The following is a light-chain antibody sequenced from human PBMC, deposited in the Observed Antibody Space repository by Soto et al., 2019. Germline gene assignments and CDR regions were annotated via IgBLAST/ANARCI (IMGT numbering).Light chain of an antibody. V-gene: IGKV3-20*01. CDR2: GAS. CDR1: QSVSSNF. J-gene: IGKJ1*01. CDR3: QQYGRTSWT. Sequence: GEGATLSCRASQSVSSNFFAWYQHKPGQASTLLISGASTRAPGIPDRFSGSGSWTDFTLTISRLEHEDSAVYYCQQYGRTSWTFLQGTKV.